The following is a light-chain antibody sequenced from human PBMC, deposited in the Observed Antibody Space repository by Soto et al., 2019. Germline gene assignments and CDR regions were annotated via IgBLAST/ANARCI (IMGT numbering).Light chain of an antibody. J-gene: IGKJ1*01. V-gene: IGKV3-20*01. CDR1: QSVSSSY. CDR2: DAS. CDR3: QQYGSSPRT. Sequence: DIVLTQSPGPLSLSPGERATLSCRSSQSVSSSYLAWYQQKPGQAPRLIIYDASSRATGIPDRFSGSGSGTDFTLTISRLEPEDFAVYYCQQYGSSPRTLGQGTKADIK.